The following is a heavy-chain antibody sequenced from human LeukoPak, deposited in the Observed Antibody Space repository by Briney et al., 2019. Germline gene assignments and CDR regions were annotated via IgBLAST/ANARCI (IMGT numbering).Heavy chain of an antibody. Sequence: GGSLRLSCAASGFTFSSYSMNWVRQAPGKGLEWVSSISSSSSYIYYADSVKGRFTISRDNAKNSLYPQMNSLRAEDTAVYYCARSPYSSSWYYFDYWGQGTLVTVSS. CDR2: ISSSSSYI. CDR3: ARSPYSSSWYYFDY. CDR1: GFTFSSYS. J-gene: IGHJ4*02. D-gene: IGHD6-13*01. V-gene: IGHV3-21*01.